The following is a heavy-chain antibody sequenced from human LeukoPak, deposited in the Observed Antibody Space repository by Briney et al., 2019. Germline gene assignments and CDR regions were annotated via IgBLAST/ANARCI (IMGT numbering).Heavy chain of an antibody. D-gene: IGHD2-2*01. J-gene: IGHJ4*02. CDR2: ISYDGSNK. V-gene: IGHV3-30*04. Sequence: GGSLRLSCAASGFTFSGSAMHWVRQAPGKGLEWVAVISYDGSNKYYADSVKGRFTISRDNSKNTLYLQMNSLRAEDTAVYYCAKESCSSTSCHQDYWGQGTLVTVSS. CDR1: GFTFSGSA. CDR3: AKESCSSTSCHQDY.